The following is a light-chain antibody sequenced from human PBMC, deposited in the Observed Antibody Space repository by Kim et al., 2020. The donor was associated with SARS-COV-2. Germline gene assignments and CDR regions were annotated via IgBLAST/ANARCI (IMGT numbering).Light chain of an antibody. CDR1: QRISSY. J-gene: IGKJ2*03. CDR3: QQYYSYPRS. CDR2: AAS. V-gene: IGKV1-8*01. Sequence: SGSTGDRVTITCRASQRISSYLAWYQQKPGKAPKLLIDAASTLQSGVPSRFSGSGSGTDFTLTISCLQSEDFATYYCQQYYSYPRSFGQGTKLEI.